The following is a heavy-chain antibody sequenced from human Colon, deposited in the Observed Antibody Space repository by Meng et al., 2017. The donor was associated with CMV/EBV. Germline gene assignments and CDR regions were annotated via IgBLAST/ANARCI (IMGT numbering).Heavy chain of an antibody. J-gene: IGHJ4*02. Sequence: QVELVQSGAEVTNPGASVEVSCKASGYTFTSHGISWARQAPGQGLEWMGWISAYNTNTDYAQKLQGRVTMTTDTSTSTAYMDLRTLKSDDTAVYYCVRDTSGWSLPYWGQGTLVTVSS. V-gene: IGHV1-18*01. CDR1: GYTFTSHG. CDR3: VRDTSGWSLPY. D-gene: IGHD6-19*01. CDR2: ISAYNTNT.